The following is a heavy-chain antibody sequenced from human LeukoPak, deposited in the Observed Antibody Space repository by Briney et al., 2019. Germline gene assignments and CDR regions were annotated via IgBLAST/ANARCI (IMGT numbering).Heavy chain of an antibody. J-gene: IGHJ4*02. D-gene: IGHD5-18*01. CDR1: GFTVNSNY. CDR3: AAGYSSGYS. CDR2: IYSGATT. Sequence: GGSLRLSCAASGFTVNSNYMNWVRQAPGKGLEWVSIIYSGATTYYADSVKGRFTISTDNSKNTLYLQMNSLGAEDTAVYYCAAGYSSGYSWGQGTLVTVSS. V-gene: IGHV3-53*01.